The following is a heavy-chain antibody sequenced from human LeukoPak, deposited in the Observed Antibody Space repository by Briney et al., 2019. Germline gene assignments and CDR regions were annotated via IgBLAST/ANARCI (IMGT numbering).Heavy chain of an antibody. CDR1: GFTFSSYW. D-gene: IGHD2-15*01. Sequence: GGSPRLSCAASGFTFSSYWMSWVRQAPGKGLEWVANIKQDGSEKYYVDSVKGRFTISRDNAKNSLYLQMNSLRAEDTAVYYCARATPLTYYYYMDVWGKGTTVTVSS. V-gene: IGHV3-7*01. J-gene: IGHJ6*03. CDR2: IKQDGSEK. CDR3: ARATPLTYYYYMDV.